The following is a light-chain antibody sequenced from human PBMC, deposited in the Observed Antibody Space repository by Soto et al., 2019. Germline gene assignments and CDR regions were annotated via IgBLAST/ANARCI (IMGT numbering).Light chain of an antibody. CDR3: QQYYMYSYT. CDR1: QSISTY. CDR2: HAS. V-gene: IGKV1-5*01. J-gene: IGKJ2*01. Sequence: DIQMTQPSTLSASVGDRVTLHCRASQSISTYLAWYQQKPGKAPKVLIYHASNLESGVPSRFSGGGSGTEFTLTISSLQPDEFATYYCQQYYMYSYTFGQGTKLDIK.